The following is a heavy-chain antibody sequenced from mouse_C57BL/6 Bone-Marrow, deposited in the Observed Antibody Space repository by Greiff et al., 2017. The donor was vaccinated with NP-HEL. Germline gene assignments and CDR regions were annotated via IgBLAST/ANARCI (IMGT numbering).Heavy chain of an antibody. D-gene: IGHD1-1*01. Sequence: VKLQESGPGLVQPSQSLSITCTVSGFSLTSYGVHWVRQSPGKGLEWLGVIWRGGSTDYNAAFMSRLSITKDNSKSQVFFKMNSLQADDTAIYYCAKNSSYYYGSSEVYAMDYWGQGTSVTVSS. CDR2: IWRGGST. J-gene: IGHJ4*01. V-gene: IGHV2-5*01. CDR3: AKNSSYYYGSSEVYAMDY. CDR1: GFSLTSYG.